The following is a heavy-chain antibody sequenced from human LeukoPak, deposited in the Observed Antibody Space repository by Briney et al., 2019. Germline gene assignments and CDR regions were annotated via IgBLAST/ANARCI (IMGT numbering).Heavy chain of an antibody. CDR2: IKEDGTET. J-gene: IGHJ4*02. D-gene: IGHD5-24*01. CDR1: GFTFKSHN. Sequence: GGSLRLSCAASGFTFKSHNMNWVRQAPGKGLEWVANIKEDGTETYYVDSVKGRFTISRDNAKNSLYLQMNSLRVEDTAVYYCAKEGRSLQTYWGQGTLVTVSS. CDR3: AKEGRSLQTY. V-gene: IGHV3-7*03.